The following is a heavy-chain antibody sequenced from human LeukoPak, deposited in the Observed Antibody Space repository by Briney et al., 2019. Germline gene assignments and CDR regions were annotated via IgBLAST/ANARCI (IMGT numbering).Heavy chain of an antibody. CDR2: IKQDGSEK. CDR3: ARAVGASWFDP. Sequence: GGSLRLSCAASGFTFSSYWMSWVRQAPGKGLEWVANIKQDGSEKYYVDSVKGRITISRDNAKNSLYLQMNSLRAEDTAVYYCARAVGASWFDPWGQGTLVTVSS. J-gene: IGHJ5*02. D-gene: IGHD1-26*01. CDR1: GFTFSSYW. V-gene: IGHV3-7*01.